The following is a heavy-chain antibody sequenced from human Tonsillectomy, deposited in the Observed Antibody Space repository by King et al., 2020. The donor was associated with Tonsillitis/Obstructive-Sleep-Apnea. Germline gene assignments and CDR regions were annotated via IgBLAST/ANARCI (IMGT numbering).Heavy chain of an antibody. D-gene: IGHD2-2*01. CDR3: AVDDTQEVPAAIDGGYYYYMDV. CDR1: GGTFSSYA. V-gene: IGHV1-69*01. J-gene: IGHJ6*03. Sequence: VQLVQSGAEVKKPGSSVKVSCKASGGTFSSYAISWVRQAPGQGLEWMGGIIPLFGTANYAQKFQGRVTITADESTSTAYMELSSLRSEDTAVYYCAVDDTQEVPAAIDGGYYYYMDVWGKGTTVTVSS. CDR2: IIPLFGTA.